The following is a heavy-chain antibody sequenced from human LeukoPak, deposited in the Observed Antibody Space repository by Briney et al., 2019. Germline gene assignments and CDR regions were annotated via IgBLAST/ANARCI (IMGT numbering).Heavy chain of an antibody. CDR1: GGSFSGYY. CDR2: INHSGST. V-gene: IGHV4-34*01. D-gene: IGHD2-15*01. CDR3: ARTGADIVVVVAATGWFYP. Sequence: SETLSLTCAVYGGSFSGYYWSWIRQPPATGLEWIGEINHSGSTNSNPSLKSRVTISVDTAKNQFALKLSSVDAADTAVYYCARTGADIVVVVAATGWFYPWVQGSLVTVSS. J-gene: IGHJ5*02.